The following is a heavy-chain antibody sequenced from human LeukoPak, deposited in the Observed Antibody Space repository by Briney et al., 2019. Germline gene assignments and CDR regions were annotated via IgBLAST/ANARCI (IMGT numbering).Heavy chain of an antibody. Sequence: PGGSLRLSCAASGFTFSSYAMSWVRQAPGKGLEWVSAISGSGGSTYYADSVKGRFTISRDNSKNTLYLQMNSLRAEDTAVYYCAKAPTGVVPAAMGGSMDYYYYGMDVWGQGTTVTVSS. CDR3: AKAPTGVVPAAMGGSMDYYYYGMDV. D-gene: IGHD2-2*01. CDR1: GFTFSSYA. CDR2: ISGSGGST. J-gene: IGHJ6*02. V-gene: IGHV3-23*01.